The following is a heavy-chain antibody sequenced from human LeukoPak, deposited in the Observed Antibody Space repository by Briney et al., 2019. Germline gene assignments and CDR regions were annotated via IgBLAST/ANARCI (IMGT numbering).Heavy chain of an antibody. J-gene: IGHJ4*02. V-gene: IGHV3-33*06. CDR3: AKDNTSYYDSSGGYFDY. CDR2: IWYDGSNK. CDR1: GFTFSSYG. D-gene: IGHD3-22*01. Sequence: PGRSLRLSWAASGFTFSSYGMHWVRQAPGKGLEWVAVIWYDGSNKYYADSVKGRFTISRDNSKNTLYLQMNSLRAEDTAVYYCAKDNTSYYDSSGGYFDYWGQGTLVTVPS.